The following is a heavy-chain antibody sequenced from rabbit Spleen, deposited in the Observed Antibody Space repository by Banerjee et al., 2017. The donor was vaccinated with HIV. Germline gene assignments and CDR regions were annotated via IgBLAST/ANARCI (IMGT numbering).Heavy chain of an antibody. CDR2: IYADSSSFT. CDR3: ARGSAAMTMVIIGYYLSL. V-gene: IGHV1S40*01. D-gene: IGHD2-1*01. Sequence: QSLEESGGDLVKPGASLTLTCTASGFTISNSYWICWVRQAPGKGLEWIACIYADSSSFTYYATWAKGRFTISKTSSTTVTLQMTSLTAADTATYFCARGSAAMTMVIIGYYLSLWGPGTLVTVS. CDR1: GFTISNSYW. J-gene: IGHJ4*01.